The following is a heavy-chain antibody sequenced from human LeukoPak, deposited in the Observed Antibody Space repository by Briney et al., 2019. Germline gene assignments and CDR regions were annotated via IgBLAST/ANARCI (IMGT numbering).Heavy chain of an antibody. D-gene: IGHD3-3*01. V-gene: IGHV1-24*01. CDR1: GYTLTELS. J-gene: IGHJ4*02. CDR2: FDPEDSET. Sequence: GASVKVSCKVSGYTLTELSMHWVRQAPGKGLEWMGGFDPEDSETIYAQKFQGRVTMTEDTSTDTAYMELSSLRSEDTAVYYCATEARGRFLEWLPLNWGQGTLVTVSS. CDR3: ATEARGRFLEWLPLN.